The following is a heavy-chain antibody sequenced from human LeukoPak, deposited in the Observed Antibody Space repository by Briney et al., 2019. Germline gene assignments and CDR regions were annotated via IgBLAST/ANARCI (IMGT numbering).Heavy chain of an antibody. D-gene: IGHD6-13*01. CDR3: ARDRSSSWYLTFDY. V-gene: IGHV4-30-4*02. J-gene: IGHJ4*02. CDR1: GGSISSGDYY. CDR2: IYYSGST. Sequence: SETLSLTCTVSGGSISSGDYYWSWIRQPPGKGLEWIGYIYYSGSTYYNPSLKSRVTISVDTSKNQFSLKLSSVTAADTAVYYCARDRSSSWYLTFDYWGQGTLVTVSS.